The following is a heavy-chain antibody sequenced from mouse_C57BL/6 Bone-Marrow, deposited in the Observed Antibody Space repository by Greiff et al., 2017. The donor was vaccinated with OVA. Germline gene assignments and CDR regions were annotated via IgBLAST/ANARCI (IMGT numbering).Heavy chain of an antibody. CDR1: GYTFTNYW. CDR2: IYPGGGYT. J-gene: IGHJ1*03. Sequence: VQLQQSGAELVRPGTSVKMSCKASGYTFTNYWIGWAKQRPGHGLEWIGDIYPGGGYTNYNEKFKGKATLTADKSYSTAYMQFSSLTSEDSAIYYCARYWDGPHWYFDVWGTGTTVTVSS. D-gene: IGHD4-1*01. CDR3: ARYWDGPHWYFDV. V-gene: IGHV1-63*01.